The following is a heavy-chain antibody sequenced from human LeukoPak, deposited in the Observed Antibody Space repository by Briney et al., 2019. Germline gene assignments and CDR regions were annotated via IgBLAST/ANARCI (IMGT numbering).Heavy chain of an antibody. CDR2: ISAHNGNT. D-gene: IGHD4-17*01. Sequence: ASVKVSCKASGYTFTSYGFSRVRQAPGQGLEWMGWISAHNGNTNYAQKFQGRVTMTTDTSTSTAYMELKSLRSDDTAIYYCARGATVTTFNDYWGQGTLVTVSS. CDR1: GYTFTSYG. J-gene: IGHJ4*02. V-gene: IGHV1-18*01. CDR3: ARGATVTTFNDY.